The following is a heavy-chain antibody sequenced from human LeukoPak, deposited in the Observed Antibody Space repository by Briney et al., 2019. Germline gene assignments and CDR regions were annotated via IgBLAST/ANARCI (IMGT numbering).Heavy chain of an antibody. D-gene: IGHD5-12*01. CDR1: GGTFSSYA. V-gene: IGHV1-69*05. CDR2: IIPIFGTA. CDR3: ARGIGYSGYDAKVGAFDY. Sequence: SVKVSCKASGGTFSSYAISWVRQAPGQGLVWMGGIIPIFGTANYAQKFQGRVTITTDESTSTAYMELSSLRSEDTAVYYCARGIGYSGYDAKVGAFDYWGQGTLVTVSS. J-gene: IGHJ4*02.